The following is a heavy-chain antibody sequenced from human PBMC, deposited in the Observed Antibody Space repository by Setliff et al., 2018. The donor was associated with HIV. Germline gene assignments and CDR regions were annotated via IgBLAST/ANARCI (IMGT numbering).Heavy chain of an antibody. J-gene: IGHJ3*02. CDR1: SGSISTYY. Sequence: PSETLSLTCTVSSGSISTYYWTWIRQPPGKGLEYIGYSYYNWSTDYNPCLNGRVTISIDMSKSQFSLKLNSVTAADTAVYYCARAPTHYLSNNKSSWPDSFDIWGLGTMVTVSS. D-gene: IGHD3-10*01. V-gene: IGHV4-59*01. CDR2: SYYNWST. CDR3: ARAPTHYLSNNKSSWPDSFDI.